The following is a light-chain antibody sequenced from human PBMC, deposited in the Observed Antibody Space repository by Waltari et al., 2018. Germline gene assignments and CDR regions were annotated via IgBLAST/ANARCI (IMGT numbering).Light chain of an antibody. CDR2: AAS. CDR3: QQSYSTPLT. J-gene: IGKJ4*01. V-gene: IGKV1-39*01. CDR1: QSISSY. Sequence: DIQMTQSPSSLSASVGDRVTITCRASQSISSYLNWYQQKPGKAPKLLNYAASSLKSGVPSRFSGSGSGTDFTLTISSLQPEDFATYYCQQSYSTPLTFGGGTKVEIK.